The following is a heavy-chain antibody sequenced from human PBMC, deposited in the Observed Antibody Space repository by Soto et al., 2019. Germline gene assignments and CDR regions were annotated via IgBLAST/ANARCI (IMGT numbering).Heavy chain of an antibody. D-gene: IGHD2-15*01. V-gene: IGHV3-23*01. J-gene: IGHJ6*02. CDR1: GFTFDTYA. Sequence: EVQLLESGGGLVQPGGSLRLSCVPSGFTFDTYAMSWVRQIPGKGLEWVSTISASGSSTYYADSVKGRFTVSRDNVKKTLHLQLNSVTAADAAVYYCAKRGPGSDYYYGLDVWGQGTTVTVSS. CDR2: ISASGSST. CDR3: AKRGPGSDYYYGLDV.